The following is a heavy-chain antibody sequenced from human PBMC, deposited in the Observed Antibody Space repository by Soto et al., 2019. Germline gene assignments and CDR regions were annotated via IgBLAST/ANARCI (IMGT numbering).Heavy chain of an antibody. CDR2: ISISGTT. CDR1: GFTFTDYA. V-gene: IGHV3-23*01. J-gene: IGHJ6*02. D-gene: IGHD4-17*01. CDR3: ARVFTTVKYGVDG. Sequence: EVQLLQSGGGSIHPGGSLRLSWAASGFTFTDYAMTWVRQAPGKGLEWVSTISISGTTYYADSVRGRFTISRDDSKDTVYLQINTVRAEDAALYYCARVFTTVKYGVDGWGQGTTVTVAS.